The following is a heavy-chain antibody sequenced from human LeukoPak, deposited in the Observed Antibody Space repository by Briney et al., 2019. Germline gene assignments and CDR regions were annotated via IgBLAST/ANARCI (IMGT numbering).Heavy chain of an antibody. D-gene: IGHD2-2*01. V-gene: IGHV3-33*06. CDR1: GFTFSSYG. CDR2: IWFDGSNK. CDR3: AKGRSVSCYGAMDV. J-gene: IGHJ6*02. Sequence: PGRSLRLSCAASGFTFSSYGMHWVRQAPGKGLEWVAVIWFDGSNKYYADSVKGRFTVSRDNSNNMLYLQMNSLRADDTAIYFCAKGRSVSCYGAMDVWGQGTTVIVSS.